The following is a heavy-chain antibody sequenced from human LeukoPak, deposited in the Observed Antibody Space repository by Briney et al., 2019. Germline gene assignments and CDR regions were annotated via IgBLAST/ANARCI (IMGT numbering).Heavy chain of an antibody. D-gene: IGHD4-17*01. CDR2: ISWNSGSI. CDR3: AKGGYCDYVNGMDV. Sequence: GGSLRLSCAASGFTFDDYAMHWVRQAPGKGLEWVSGISWNSGSIGYADSVKGRFTISRDSAKNSLYLQMNSLRAEDTALYYCAKGGYCDYVNGMDVWGQGTTVTVSS. V-gene: IGHV3-9*01. J-gene: IGHJ6*02. CDR1: GFTFDDYA.